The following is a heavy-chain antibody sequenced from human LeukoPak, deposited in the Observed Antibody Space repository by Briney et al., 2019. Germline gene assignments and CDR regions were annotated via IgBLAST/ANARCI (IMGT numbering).Heavy chain of an antibody. V-gene: IGHV3-23*01. D-gene: IGHD3-10*01. Sequence: GGSLRLSCAASGFTFSSYAMRWVRQAPGKGLEWVSAISGSGGSTYYADSVKGRFTISRDNSKNTLYLQMNSLRAEDTAVYYCAKLGFGELWVDYWGQGTLVTVSS. CDR1: GFTFSSYA. CDR2: ISGSGGST. J-gene: IGHJ4*02. CDR3: AKLGFGELWVDY.